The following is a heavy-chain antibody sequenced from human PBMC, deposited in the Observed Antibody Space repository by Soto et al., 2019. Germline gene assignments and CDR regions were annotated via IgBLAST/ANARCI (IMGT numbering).Heavy chain of an antibody. Sequence: WIRQPPGKALEWLALIYWDDDKRYSPFLQRRVTITKDTSKNQVVLTMTNMDPVDTATYYCARDFFDSSDYTTNWFDPWGQGTLVTVSS. CDR3: ARDFFDSSDYTTNWFDP. CDR2: IYWDDDK. D-gene: IGHD3-22*01. V-gene: IGHV2-5*02. J-gene: IGHJ5*02.